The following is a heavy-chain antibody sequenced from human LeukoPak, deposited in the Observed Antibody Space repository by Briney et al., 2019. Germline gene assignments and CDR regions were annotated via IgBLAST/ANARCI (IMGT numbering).Heavy chain of an antibody. Sequence: GGSLRLSCVVSGLTFSGYWMSWVRQAPGKGRGWVAYIKVDGSDTYYVDSVRGRFTISRDNANNSLYLQMCSLRADDTAVYYCARRRTQQRVFPYHFDYWGQGTLVTVSS. CDR1: GLTFSGYW. V-gene: IGHV3-7*01. J-gene: IGHJ4*02. D-gene: IGHD6-6*01. CDR2: IKVDGSDT. CDR3: ARRRTQQRVFPYHFDY.